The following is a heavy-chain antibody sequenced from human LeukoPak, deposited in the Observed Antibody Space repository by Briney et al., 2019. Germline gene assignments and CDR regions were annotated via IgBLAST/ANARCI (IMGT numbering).Heavy chain of an antibody. CDR3: ARHQLDYCSSTSCYAGKVAWFDP. CDR1: GGSIGSYY. D-gene: IGHD2-2*01. V-gene: IGHV4-59*08. Sequence: PSETLSLTCTVSGGSIGSYYWSWIRQPPGKGLEWIGYIYYSGSTNYNPSLKSRVTISVDTSKNQFSLKLSSVTAADTAVYYCARHQLDYCSSTSCYAGKVAWFDPWGQGTLVTVSS. J-gene: IGHJ5*02. CDR2: IYYSGST.